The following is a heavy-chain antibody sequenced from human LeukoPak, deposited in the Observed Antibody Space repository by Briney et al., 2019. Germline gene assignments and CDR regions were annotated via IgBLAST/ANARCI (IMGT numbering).Heavy chain of an antibody. CDR2: KYARGSS. D-gene: IGHD5-18*01. J-gene: IGHJ6*03. CDR3: AKISYDYHYYYMDT. V-gene: IGHV4-4*07. CDR1: GGSISDYY. Sequence: SETLSLTCAVSGGSISDYYWSWIRQPAGKGLEWIGRKYARGSSNYNPPVQSRVTMSVDTSKNQFSLKLSSVTAADTAVYDCAKISYDYHYYYMDTWGKGTTVTVSS.